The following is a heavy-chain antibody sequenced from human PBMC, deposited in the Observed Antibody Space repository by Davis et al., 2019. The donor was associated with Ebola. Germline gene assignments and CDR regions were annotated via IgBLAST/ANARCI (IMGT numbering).Heavy chain of an antibody. D-gene: IGHD1-1*01. Sequence: AASVKVSCKASGYTFTSYAMHWVRQAPGQRLEWMGWINAGNGNTKYSQKFQGRVTITADESTSTAYMELSSLRSEDTAVYYCARAQFPTTSDHWGQGTLVTVSS. CDR2: INAGNGNT. J-gene: IGHJ4*02. CDR1: GYTFTSYA. CDR3: ARAQFPTTSDH. V-gene: IGHV1-3*01.